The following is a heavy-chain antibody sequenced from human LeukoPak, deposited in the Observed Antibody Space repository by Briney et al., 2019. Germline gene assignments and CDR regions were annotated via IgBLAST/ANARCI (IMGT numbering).Heavy chain of an antibody. CDR2: ISSSSSYI. CDR1: GFTFNTYT. CDR3: ARGSTLRYFDWLLDLPYYFDY. J-gene: IGHJ4*02. V-gene: IGHV3-21*04. D-gene: IGHD3-9*01. Sequence: GGSLRLSCAASGFTFNTYTLNWVRQAPGKGLEWVSSISSSSSYIYYSDSVKGRFTISRDNAKNSLYLQMNSLRAEDTAVYYCARGSTLRYFDWLLDLPYYFDYWGQGTLVTVSS.